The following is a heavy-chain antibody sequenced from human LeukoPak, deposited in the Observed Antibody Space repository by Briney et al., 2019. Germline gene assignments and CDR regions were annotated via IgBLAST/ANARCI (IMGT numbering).Heavy chain of an antibody. CDR2: IYYSGST. CDR1: GGSFSGYY. CDR3: ARVVSHGYLDY. Sequence: PSETLSLTCAVYGGSFSGYYWSWIRQPPGKGLEWIGFIYYSGSTKYNPSLQSRVTISVDTSKNQLSLKVTSVTAADTAMYYCARVVSHGYLDYWGQGTLITVSS. V-gene: IGHV4-59*01. D-gene: IGHD5-24*01. J-gene: IGHJ4*02.